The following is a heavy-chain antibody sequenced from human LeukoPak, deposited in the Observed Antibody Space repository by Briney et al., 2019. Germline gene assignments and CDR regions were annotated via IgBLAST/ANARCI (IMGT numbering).Heavy chain of an antibody. V-gene: IGHV3-53*01. Sequence: TGGSLRLSCAASGFTFSSYAMSWVRQAPGKGLEWVSVIYSGGSTYYADSVKGRFTISRDNSKNTLYLQMNSLRAEDTAVYYCARGTDYWGQGTLVTVSS. J-gene: IGHJ4*02. CDR2: IYSGGST. CDR1: GFTFSSYA. CDR3: ARGTDY.